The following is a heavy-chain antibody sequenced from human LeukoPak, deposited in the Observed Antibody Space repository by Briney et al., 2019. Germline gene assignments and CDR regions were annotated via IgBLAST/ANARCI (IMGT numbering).Heavy chain of an antibody. V-gene: IGHV4-34*01. D-gene: IGHD6-19*01. Sequence: SETLSLTCAVYVGSFSGYYWSWVRQPPGKGLEWIGEINHGGSTNYSPSLTSRVTISADTSKNHFSLRLSSVPAADTAVYYCARGRGRSGWRQGDYWGQGTLVTVPS. CDR3: ARGRGRSGWRQGDY. J-gene: IGHJ4*02. CDR1: VGSFSGYY. CDR2: INHGGST.